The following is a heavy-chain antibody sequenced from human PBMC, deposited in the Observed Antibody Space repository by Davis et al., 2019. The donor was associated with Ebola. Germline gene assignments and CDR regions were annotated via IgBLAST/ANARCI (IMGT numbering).Heavy chain of an antibody. CDR1: GFTVSSNY. V-gene: IGHV3-53*01. CDR2: IYSGGST. D-gene: IGHD2-2*02. J-gene: IGHJ6*02. CDR3: ARDYISYYYYYGMDV. Sequence: GESLKISCAASGFTVSSNYMSWVRQAPGKGLEWVSVIYSGGSTYYADSVKGRFTISRDNSKNTLYLQMNSLRAEDTAVYYCARDYISYYYYYGMDVWGQGTTVTVSS.